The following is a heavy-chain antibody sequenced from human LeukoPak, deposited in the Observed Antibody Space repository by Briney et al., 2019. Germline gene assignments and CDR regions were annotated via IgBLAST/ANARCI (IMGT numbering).Heavy chain of an antibody. V-gene: IGHV1-2*02. CDR1: GYTFTGYY. D-gene: IGHD3-22*01. CDR2: INPNSGGT. CDR3: ARDPYDSSGYNGVYFDY. Sequence: ASVTVSCKASGYTFTGYYMHWVRQAPGQGLEWMGWINPNSGGTNYAQKFQGRVTMTRDTSISTAYMELSRLRSDDTAVYYCARDPYDSSGYNGVYFDYWGQGTLVTVSS. J-gene: IGHJ4*02.